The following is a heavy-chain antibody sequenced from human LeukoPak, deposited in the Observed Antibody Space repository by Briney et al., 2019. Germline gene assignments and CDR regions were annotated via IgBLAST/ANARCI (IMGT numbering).Heavy chain of an antibody. D-gene: IGHD6-19*01. J-gene: IGHJ4*02. Sequence: GESLKISCQGSGYTFTDYWIGWVRQMPGKGLEWMGIIYPGDSATRKSPSLQGQVTISAGKSISTAYLQWSSLKASDTAIYYCARHHWYSSGGHYFDYWGQGTLVTVSS. V-gene: IGHV5-51*01. CDR3: ARHHWYSSGGHYFDY. CDR1: GYTFTDYW. CDR2: IYPGDSAT.